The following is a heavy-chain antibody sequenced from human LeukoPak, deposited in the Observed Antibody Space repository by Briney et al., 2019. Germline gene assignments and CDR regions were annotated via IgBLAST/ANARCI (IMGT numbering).Heavy chain of an antibody. Sequence: GGSLRLSCAAFGFTFSSYGMHWVRQAPGKGLEWVAVIWYDGSNKYYADSVKGRFTISRDNSKNTLYLQMNSLRAEDTAVYYCARDPPGNYDSSGYYDYWGQGTLVTVSS. V-gene: IGHV3-33*01. CDR1: GFTFSSYG. J-gene: IGHJ4*02. CDR2: IWYDGSNK. CDR3: ARDPPGNYDSSGYYDY. D-gene: IGHD3-22*01.